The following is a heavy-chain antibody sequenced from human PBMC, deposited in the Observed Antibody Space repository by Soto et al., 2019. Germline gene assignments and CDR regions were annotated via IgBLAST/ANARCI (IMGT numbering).Heavy chain of an antibody. CDR3: ARGPAAISTHYYYYGMDV. CDR2: IIPILGIA. D-gene: IGHD2-2*01. CDR1: GGTFSSYT. V-gene: IGHV1-69*02. J-gene: IGHJ6*02. Sequence: QVQLVQSGAEVKKPGSSVKVSCKASGGTFSSYTISWVRQAPGQGLEWMGRIIPILGIANYAQKFQGRVTITADKHTSTAYMELSGLRSEDTAVYYCARGPAAISTHYYYYGMDVWGQGTTVTVSS.